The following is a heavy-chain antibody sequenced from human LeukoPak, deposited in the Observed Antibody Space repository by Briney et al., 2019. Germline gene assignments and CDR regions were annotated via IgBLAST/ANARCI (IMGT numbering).Heavy chain of an antibody. V-gene: IGHV4-4*07. D-gene: IGHD4/OR15-4a*01. J-gene: IGHJ4*02. CDR3: ARGSPGVAALTFDY. Sequence: SETLSLTCTVSGGSISGYYWSWIRQPAGKGLEWIGRIYPSGSTNYNPSLKSRVTMSVDTSKNHFSLRLSSVTAADTAVYYCARGSPGVAALTFDYWGQGTLVTVSS. CDR1: GGSISGYY. CDR2: IYPSGST.